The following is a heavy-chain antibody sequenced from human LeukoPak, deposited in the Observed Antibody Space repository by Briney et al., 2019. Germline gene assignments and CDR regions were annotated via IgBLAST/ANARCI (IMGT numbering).Heavy chain of an antibody. CDR2: IYYSGST. J-gene: IGHJ4*02. V-gene: IGHV4-59*08. CDR1: GGSITSYY. Sequence: PSETLSLTCTVSGGSITSYYWSWIRQPPGKGLEWIGYIYYSGSTNYNPSLQSRVTISVDTSKNQFSLKLSSVTAADTAVYYCARRPHKGLAHFDYWGQGTLVTVSS. CDR3: ARRPHKGLAHFDY. D-gene: IGHD2-21*01.